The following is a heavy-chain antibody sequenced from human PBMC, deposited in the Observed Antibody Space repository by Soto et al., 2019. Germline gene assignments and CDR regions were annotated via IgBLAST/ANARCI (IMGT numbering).Heavy chain of an antibody. CDR1: RFTFSTYA. D-gene: IGHD6-19*01. CDR2: ISGSGGRT. CDR3: AKIAEAVAGTGYGY. V-gene: IGHV3-23*01. Sequence: GGSLRLSCAVSRFTFSTYAMGWVRQAPGKGLEWVSNISGSGGRTYYADSVKGRSTISRDNSKNTLYLQMNSLRAEDTAVYYCAKIAEAVAGTGYGYWGQGTLVTVSS. J-gene: IGHJ4*02.